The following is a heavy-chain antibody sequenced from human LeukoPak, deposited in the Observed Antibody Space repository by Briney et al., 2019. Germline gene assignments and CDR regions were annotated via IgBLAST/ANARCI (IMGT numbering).Heavy chain of an antibody. CDR3: ARDWVYKIDY. J-gene: IGHJ4*02. D-gene: IGHD5-24*01. CDR1: GLTFSSYV. CDR2: ISHDGII. Sequence: GGSLRLSCETAGLTFSSYVMHWVRRTPGKGLVWVSRISHDGIISYADSVKGRFTISRDNAKNTLILQMNSLRVEDTAVYYCARDWVYKIDYWGRGTLVTVSS. V-gene: IGHV3-74*01.